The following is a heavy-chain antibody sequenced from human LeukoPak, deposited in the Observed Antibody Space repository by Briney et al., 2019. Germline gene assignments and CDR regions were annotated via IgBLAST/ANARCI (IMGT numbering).Heavy chain of an antibody. D-gene: IGHD3-22*01. CDR2: ISWNSGSI. J-gene: IGHJ3*02. V-gene: IGHV3-9*01. Sequence: GGSLRLSCAASGFTFDDYAMHWVRRAPGKGLEWVSGISWNSGSIGYADSVKGRFTISRDNAKNSLYLQMNSLRAEDTAVYYCARDRGYYDSSGYYYCYDAFDIWGQGTMVTVSS. CDR1: GFTFDDYA. CDR3: ARDRGYYDSSGYYYCYDAFDI.